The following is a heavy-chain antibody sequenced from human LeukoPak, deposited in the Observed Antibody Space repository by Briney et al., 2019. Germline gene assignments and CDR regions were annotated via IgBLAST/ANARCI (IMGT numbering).Heavy chain of an antibody. CDR1: GDSFSGHY. CDR3: AKGRNWFGP. V-gene: IGHV4-4*08. CDR2: IYTAGTT. J-gene: IGHJ5*02. Sequence: PSETLSLTCSVPGDSFSGHYWTWIRQTPGEGLQWIGYIYTAGTTKYNPSFKTGFTLSIDRSQNQFSLTLDSVTAADTAVYFCAKGRNWFGPWGEGTLVTVSS.